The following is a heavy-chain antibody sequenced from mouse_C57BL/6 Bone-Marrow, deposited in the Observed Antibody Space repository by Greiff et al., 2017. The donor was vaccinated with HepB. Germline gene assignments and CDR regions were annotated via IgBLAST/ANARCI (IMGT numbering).Heavy chain of an antibody. J-gene: IGHJ3*01. Sequence: DVMLVESGGGLVKPGGSLKLSCAASGFTFSSYAMSWVRQTPEKRLEWVATISDRGSYTYYPDNVKGRFTISRDNAKNNLYLQMSHLKSEDTAMYYCARRYGNYGFAYWGQGTLVTVSA. CDR1: GFTFSSYA. D-gene: IGHD2-1*01. CDR3: ARRYGNYGFAY. V-gene: IGHV5-4*03. CDR2: ISDRGSYT.